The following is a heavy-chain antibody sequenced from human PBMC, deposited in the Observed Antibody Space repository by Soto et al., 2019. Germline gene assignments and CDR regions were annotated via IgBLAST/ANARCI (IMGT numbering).Heavy chain of an antibody. CDR1: GFTFSSYA. Sequence: GVSLRLSCAASGFTFSSYAMHWVRQAPGKGLEWVAVISYDGSNKYYADSVKGRFTISRDNSKNTLYLQMNSLRAEDTAVYYCARSYYDSSGYLGYWGQGTLVTVSS. J-gene: IGHJ4*02. CDR3: ARSYYDSSGYLGY. V-gene: IGHV3-30-3*01. CDR2: ISYDGSNK. D-gene: IGHD3-22*01.